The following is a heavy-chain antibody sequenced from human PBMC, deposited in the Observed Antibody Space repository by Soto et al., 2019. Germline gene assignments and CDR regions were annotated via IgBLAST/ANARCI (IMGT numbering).Heavy chain of an antibody. Sequence: QVQMVQSGAEVKKPGSSVRVSCKASGGSFSKFTLNWVRQAPGQGLEWMGGIIPRFGTTNYAPTLQDRVTITADESMNKAYMDLSSLRSEDTAVYYCARGRGLYNSGRSQLDNWGQGTLVTVSS. CDR1: GGSFSKFT. J-gene: IGHJ4*02. D-gene: IGHD6-19*01. V-gene: IGHV1-69*01. CDR3: ARGRGLYNSGRSQLDN. CDR2: IIPRFGTT.